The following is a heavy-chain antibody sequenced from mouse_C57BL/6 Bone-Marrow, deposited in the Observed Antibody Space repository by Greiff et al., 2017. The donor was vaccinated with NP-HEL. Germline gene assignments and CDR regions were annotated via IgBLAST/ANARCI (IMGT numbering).Heavy chain of an antibody. J-gene: IGHJ4*01. V-gene: IGHV2-6*01. CDR3: AILYYGSPYAMDY. CDR1: GFSLTSYG. D-gene: IGHD1-1*01. CDR2: IWGVGST. Sequence: QVHVKQSGPGLVAPSQSLSITCTVSGFSLTSYGVDWVRQSPGKGLEWLGVIWGVGSTNYNSALKSRLSISKDNTKSQVFLKMNSLQTDDTAMYYCAILYYGSPYAMDYWGQGTSVTVSS.